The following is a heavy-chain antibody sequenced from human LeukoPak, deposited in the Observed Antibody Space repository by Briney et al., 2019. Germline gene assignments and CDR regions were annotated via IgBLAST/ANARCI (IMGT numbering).Heavy chain of an antibody. D-gene: IGHD6-19*01. V-gene: IGHV4-61*01. CDR3: ARDWGSSGYYYYGMDV. Sequence: SETLSLTCTVSGASVNSGRYYWSWIRQPPGKVLEWIGYNYYSGSTNYNPSLKSRVTISVDTSKNQFSLKLSSVTAADTAVYYCARDWGSSGYYYYGMDVWGQGTTVTVSS. CDR2: NYYSGST. CDR1: GASVNSGRYY. J-gene: IGHJ6*02.